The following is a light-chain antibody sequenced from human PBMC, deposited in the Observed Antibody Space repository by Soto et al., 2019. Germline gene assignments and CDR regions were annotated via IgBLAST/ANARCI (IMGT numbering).Light chain of an antibody. CDR1: QSVSSSY. J-gene: IGKJ2*01. V-gene: IGKV3-20*01. Sequence: EIVLTQSPGTLSLSPGERATLSCRASQSVSSSYLAWYQQKPGQAPRLLIYGASSRAAGIPDRFSGSGSGRDFTLTSSRLEPEDFAVCYCQQYGSSPMYTFGQGTKLEIQ. CDR3: QQYGSSPMYT. CDR2: GAS.